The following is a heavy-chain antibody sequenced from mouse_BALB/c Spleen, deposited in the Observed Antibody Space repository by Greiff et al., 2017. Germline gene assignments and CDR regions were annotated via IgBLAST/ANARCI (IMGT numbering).Heavy chain of an antibody. D-gene: IGHD3-3*01. J-gene: IGHJ2*01. CDR3: ARDRGYFDY. V-gene: IGHV5-6-3*01. Sequence: EVQLVESGGGLVQPGGSLKLSCAASGFTFSSYGMSWVRQTPDKRLELVATINSNGGSPYYPDSVKGRFTISRDNAKNTLYLQMSSLKSEDTAMYYCARDRGYFDYWGQGTTLTVSS. CDR1: GFTFSSYG. CDR2: INSNGGSP.